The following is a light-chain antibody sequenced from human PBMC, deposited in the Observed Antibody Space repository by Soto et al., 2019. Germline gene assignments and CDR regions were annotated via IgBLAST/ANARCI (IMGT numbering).Light chain of an antibody. CDR3: QQYNSWPLT. CDR2: GAS. CDR1: QSITSD. J-gene: IGKJ4*01. Sequence: EIVMTQSPATLSVSPGERATLSCRASQSITSDLAWYQQKPGQAPRLLIYGASTRATGIPARFSGSGSGTEFTLTISSLQSEDSALYYCQQYNSWPLTFGGGTKVDIK. V-gene: IGKV3-15*01.